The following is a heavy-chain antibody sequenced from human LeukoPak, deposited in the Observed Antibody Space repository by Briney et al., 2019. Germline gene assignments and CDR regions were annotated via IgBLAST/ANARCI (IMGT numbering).Heavy chain of an antibody. D-gene: IGHD5-18*01. Sequence: GESLKISCKGSGYSFTSYWIGWVRQMPGKGLEWMGIIYPGDSDTRYSPSFQGQVTISADKCISTAYLQWSSLKASDTAMYYCARQGRTRGYSYGYRKNYYYYGMDVWGQGTTVTVSS. CDR1: GYSFTSYW. V-gene: IGHV5-51*01. J-gene: IGHJ6*02. CDR2: IYPGDSDT. CDR3: ARQGRTRGYSYGYRKNYYYYGMDV.